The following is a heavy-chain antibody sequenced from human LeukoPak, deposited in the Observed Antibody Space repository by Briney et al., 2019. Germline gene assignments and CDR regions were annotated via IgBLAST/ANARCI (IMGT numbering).Heavy chain of an antibody. CDR2: INAGNGNT. CDR1: GYTFTSYA. J-gene: IGHJ6*02. V-gene: IGHV1-3*01. Sequence: ASVKVSCKASGYTFTSYAMHWVRQAPGQRLEWMGWINAGNGNTKYSQKFQGRVTITRDTSASTAYMELSSLRPEDTAVYYCARGWSQLRDYYYYGMDVWGQGTTVTVSS. CDR3: ARGWSQLRDYYYYGMDV. D-gene: IGHD2-2*01.